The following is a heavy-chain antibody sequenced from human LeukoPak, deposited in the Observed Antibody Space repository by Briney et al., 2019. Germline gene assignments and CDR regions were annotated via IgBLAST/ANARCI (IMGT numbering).Heavy chain of an antibody. J-gene: IGHJ4*02. CDR1: GFTFHQYA. Sequence: GRSLRLSCAASGFTFHQYAIHWVRQVPGKGLEWISGISWNSGSIGYADSVRGRFTISRDNAKNSVYLQMNSLRAEDTALYYCAKDKAPLYSGYDWDLDFWGQGTLVIVSS. CDR3: AKDKAPLYSGYDWDLDF. V-gene: IGHV3-9*01. D-gene: IGHD5-12*01. CDR2: ISWNSGSI.